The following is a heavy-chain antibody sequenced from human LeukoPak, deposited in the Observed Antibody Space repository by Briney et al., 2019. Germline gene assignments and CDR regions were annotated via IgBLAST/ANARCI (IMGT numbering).Heavy chain of an antibody. CDR3: AREGVATINY. V-gene: IGHV3-11*01. D-gene: IGHD5-12*01. CDR1: GFTVSTNY. CDR2: ISSSGSTI. J-gene: IGHJ4*02. Sequence: PGGSLRLSCAASGFTVSTNYMSWARQAPGKGLEWVSYISSSGSTIYYADSVKGRFTISRDNAKNSLYLQMNSLRAEDTAVYYCAREGVATINYWGQGTLVTVSS.